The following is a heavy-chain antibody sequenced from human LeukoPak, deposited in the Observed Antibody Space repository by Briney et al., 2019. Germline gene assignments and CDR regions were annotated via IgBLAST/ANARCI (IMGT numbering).Heavy chain of an antibody. CDR2: ISSSGSTI. Sequence: GGSLRLSCAASGFTFSSYEMNWVRQAPGKGLEWVSYISSSGSTIYYADSVKGRFTISRDNAKNSLYLQMNSLRAEDTAVYYCARSGTYYYGSGSYHMDVWGKGTTVTVSS. CDR3: ARSGTYYYGSGSYHMDV. D-gene: IGHD3-10*01. J-gene: IGHJ6*03. V-gene: IGHV3-48*03. CDR1: GFTFSSYE.